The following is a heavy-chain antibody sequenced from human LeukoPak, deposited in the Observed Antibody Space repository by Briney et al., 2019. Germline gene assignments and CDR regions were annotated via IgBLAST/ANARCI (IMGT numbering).Heavy chain of an antibody. J-gene: IGHJ3*02. CDR3: ARDILVTSSPDAFDI. V-gene: IGHV4-31*11. Sequence: KPSQTLSHTCAVSGDSVTNPGYSWTWIRQHPGKALEWIGHISNSGTTAYNPSLKSRVSISVDTSTNQFSLRLASVSAADTAVYYCARDILVTSSPDAFDIWGPGTMVTVSS. D-gene: IGHD2-21*02. CDR1: GDSVTNPGYS. CDR2: ISNSGTT.